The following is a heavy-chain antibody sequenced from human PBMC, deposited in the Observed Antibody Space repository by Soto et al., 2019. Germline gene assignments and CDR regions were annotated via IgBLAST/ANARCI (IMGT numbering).Heavy chain of an antibody. CDR1: GFTFSSYA. V-gene: IGHV3-30-3*01. CDR3: ASERARVAAGTLFDP. Sequence: QVQLVESGGGVVQPGRSLRLSCAASGFTFSSYAMHWVRQAPGKGLEWVAVISYDGSNKYYADSVKGRFTISRDNSKNTLYRQMNSLRAEDTAVYYCASERARVAAGTLFDPWGQGTLVTVSS. CDR2: ISYDGSNK. J-gene: IGHJ5*02. D-gene: IGHD6-13*01.